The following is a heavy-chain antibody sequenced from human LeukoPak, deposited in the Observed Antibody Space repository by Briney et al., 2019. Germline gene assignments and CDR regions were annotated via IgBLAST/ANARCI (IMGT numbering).Heavy chain of an antibody. Sequence: SETLSLTCTVSGGSISSYYWSWIRQPPGKGLEWIGYIYYSGSTNYNPPLKSRVTISVDTSKNQFSLKLSSVTAADTAVYYCARGYSSSWNLDYWGQGTLVTVSS. CDR1: GGSISSYY. V-gene: IGHV4-59*01. CDR2: IYYSGST. D-gene: IGHD6-13*01. J-gene: IGHJ4*02. CDR3: ARGYSSSWNLDY.